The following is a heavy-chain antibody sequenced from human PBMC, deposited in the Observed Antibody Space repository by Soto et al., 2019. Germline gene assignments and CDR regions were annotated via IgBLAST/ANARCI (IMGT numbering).Heavy chain of an antibody. CDR3: SKDLAVDYDAFDI. V-gene: IGHV3-23*01. D-gene: IGHD4-17*01. J-gene: IGHJ3*02. CDR1: GFTFSSYA. CDR2: ISGSGGST. Sequence: EVQLLESGGGLVQPGGSLRLSCAASGFTFSSYAMNWVRQAPGKGLEWVSAISGSGGSTYYADSVKGRFTISRANSKTTLYLQINSLRAEDTAVYWCSKDLAVDYDAFDIWGQGTRVIVSS.